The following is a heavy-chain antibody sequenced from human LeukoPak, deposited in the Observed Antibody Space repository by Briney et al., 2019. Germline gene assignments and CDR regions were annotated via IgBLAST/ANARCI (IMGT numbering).Heavy chain of an antibody. D-gene: IGHD1-26*01. CDR2: ISTSSSYI. CDR1: GFTFSSYS. J-gene: IGHJ4*02. CDR3: ARVSRGKWELLGAHDY. Sequence: GGSLRLSCVASGFTFSSYSMNWVRQAPGKGLEWVSSISTSSSYIYYADSLKGRFTISRHNAKSSLFLQMNSLRADDTAVYYCARVSRGKWELLGAHDYWGQGTLVTVSS. V-gene: IGHV3-21*01.